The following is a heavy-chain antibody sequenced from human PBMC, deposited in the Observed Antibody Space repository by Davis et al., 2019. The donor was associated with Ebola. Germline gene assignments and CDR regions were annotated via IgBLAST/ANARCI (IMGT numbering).Heavy chain of an antibody. D-gene: IGHD6-6*01. CDR2: IIPIFGTA. Sequence: SVKVSCKASGGTFSSYAISWVRQAPGQGLEWMGGIIPIFGTANYAQKFQGRVTITADESTSTAYMELSSLRSEDTAVYYCARGGAARPGRGYYYYGMDVWGQGTTVTVSS. J-gene: IGHJ6*02. CDR1: GGTFSSYA. CDR3: ARGGAARPGRGYYYYGMDV. V-gene: IGHV1-69*13.